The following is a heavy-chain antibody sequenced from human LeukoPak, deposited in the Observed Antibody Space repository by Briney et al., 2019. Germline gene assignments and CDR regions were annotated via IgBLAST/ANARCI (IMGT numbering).Heavy chain of an antibody. D-gene: IGHD3-10*01. CDR2: ISSSSSYI. V-gene: IGHV3-21*04. Sequence: GGSLRLSCAASGFTFSSYSMNWVRQAPGKGLECVSSISSSSSYIHYADSVKGRFTISRDNAKNSLYLQMNSLRAEDTAVYYCAKAVRSMVTGGGYFDSWGQGTLVTVSS. CDR1: GFTFSSYS. J-gene: IGHJ4*02. CDR3: AKAVRSMVTGGGYFDS.